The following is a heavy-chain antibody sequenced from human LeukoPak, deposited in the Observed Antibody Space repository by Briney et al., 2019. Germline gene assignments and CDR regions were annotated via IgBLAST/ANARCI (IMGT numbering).Heavy chain of an antibody. Sequence: GGSLRLSCAASGFTFSSYAMSWVRQAPGKGLEWVSVISGSGGSTYYADSVKGRFTISRDNSKNTLYLQMNSLRAEDTAVYYCANYVDSYGDYGIDYWGQGTLVTVSS. CDR2: ISGSGGST. D-gene: IGHD4-17*01. J-gene: IGHJ4*02. V-gene: IGHV3-23*01. CDR3: ANYVDSYGDYGIDY. CDR1: GFTFSSYA.